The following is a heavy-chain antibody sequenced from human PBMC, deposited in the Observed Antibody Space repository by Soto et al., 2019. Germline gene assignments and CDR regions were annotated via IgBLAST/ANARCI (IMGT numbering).Heavy chain of an antibody. J-gene: IGHJ3*02. CDR3: ARDRVLPRRTGGSGSWDAFDI. CDR1: GYTFTSYG. CDR2: ISAYNGNT. D-gene: IGHD3-10*01. V-gene: IGHV1-18*01. Sequence: ALVKVSCKASGYTFTSYGISWVRQAPGQGLEWMGWISAYNGNTNYAQKLQGRVTMTTDTSTSTAYMELRSLRSDDTAVYYCARDRVLPRRTGGSGSWDAFDIWGQGTMVTVSS.